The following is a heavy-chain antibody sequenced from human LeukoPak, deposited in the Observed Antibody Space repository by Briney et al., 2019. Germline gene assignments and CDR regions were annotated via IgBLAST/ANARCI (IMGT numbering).Heavy chain of an antibody. CDR1: GFTFSSYG. CDR2: IRYDGSNK. CDR3: ANCEHEEWELPSFDY. V-gene: IGHV3-30*02. D-gene: IGHD1-26*01. Sequence: GGSLRLSCAASGFTFSSYGMHWVRQAPGKGLEWVAFIRYDGSNKYYADSVKGRFTISRDNSKNTLYLQMNSLRAEDTAVYYCANCEHEEWELPSFDYWGQGTLVTVSS. J-gene: IGHJ4*02.